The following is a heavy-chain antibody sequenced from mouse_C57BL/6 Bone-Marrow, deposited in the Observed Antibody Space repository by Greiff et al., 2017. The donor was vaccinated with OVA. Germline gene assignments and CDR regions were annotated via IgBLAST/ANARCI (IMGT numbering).Heavy chain of an antibody. D-gene: IGHD1-1*01. CDR1: GYTFTSYG. J-gene: IGHJ1*03. Sequence: QVHVKQSGAELARPGASVKLSCKASGYTFTSYGISWVNQRTGQGLEWIGEIYPRSGNTYYNEKFKGKATLTADKSSSTAYMELRSLTSEDSAVYFCEVYYYGPWYFDVWGTGTTVTVSS. CDR3: EVYYYGPWYFDV. V-gene: IGHV1-81*01. CDR2: IYPRSGNT.